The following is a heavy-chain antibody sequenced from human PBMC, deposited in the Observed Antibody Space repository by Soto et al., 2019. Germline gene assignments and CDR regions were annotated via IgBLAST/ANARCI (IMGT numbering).Heavy chain of an antibody. CDR1: GYTFTGYY. J-gene: IGHJ4*02. CDR3: ARATVESFAS. D-gene: IGHD4-17*01. Sequence: QVQLVQSGAEVKKPGASVKVSCKASGYTFTGYYMHWVRQAPGQGLEWMGWINPNSGGTNYAQKLQGWVTMTGDTSISTAYMELSRLRSDDTAVYYCARATVESFASWGQGTLVTVSS. CDR2: INPNSGGT. V-gene: IGHV1-2*04.